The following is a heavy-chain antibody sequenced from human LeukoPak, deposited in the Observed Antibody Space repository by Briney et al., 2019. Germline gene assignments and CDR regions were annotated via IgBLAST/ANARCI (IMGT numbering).Heavy chain of an antibody. V-gene: IGHV4-59*12. D-gene: IGHD2-15*01. CDR3: ARERFIGYCSGGSCYFDY. Sequence: SETLSLTCTVSGGPLSSYFWIWIRQPPGKGLEWIAYIHANGDTNYNPSLKSRVTMSVDTSKNQFSLKLSSVTAADTAVYYCARERFIGYCSGGSCYFDYWGQGTLVTVSS. J-gene: IGHJ4*02. CDR2: IHANGDT. CDR1: GGPLSSYF.